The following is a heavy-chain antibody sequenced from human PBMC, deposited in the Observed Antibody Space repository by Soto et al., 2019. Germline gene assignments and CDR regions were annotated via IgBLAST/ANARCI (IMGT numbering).Heavy chain of an antibody. CDR3: ARERGTDTANDY. J-gene: IGHJ4*02. CDR1: GFTFRNHW. Sequence: GGSLRLSCAASGFTFRNHWMSWVRQAPGKGLEWVANIRQDGNENYYVDSVNGRFTTSRDNTKNLFYLQMNSLRAEDTAVYYCARERGTDTANDYWGQGTLVTVSS. V-gene: IGHV3-7*03. CDR2: IRQDGNEN. D-gene: IGHD5-18*01.